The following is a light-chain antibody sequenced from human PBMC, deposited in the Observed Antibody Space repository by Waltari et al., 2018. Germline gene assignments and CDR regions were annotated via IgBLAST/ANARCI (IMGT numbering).Light chain of an antibody. Sequence: EIILTQSPVTLSLSPGDRATLSCRATQSIGTYLAWYQQKTGQAPRLRIYDASNRATGIPARFSGSGSGTDFTLTISSLEPEDFAVYHCQQGTTWLFGPGTKVEIK. CDR3: QQGTTWL. V-gene: IGKV3-11*01. CDR1: QSIGTY. CDR2: DAS. J-gene: IGKJ3*01.